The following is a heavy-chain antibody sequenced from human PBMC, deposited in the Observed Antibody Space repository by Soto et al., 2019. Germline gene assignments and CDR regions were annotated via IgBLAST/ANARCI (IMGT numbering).Heavy chain of an antibody. V-gene: IGHV3-73*01. Sequence: EVQLVESGGGLVQPGGSPKLSCAASGFTFSDSAVHWVRQAPGKGLEWVGRIRSKPKNYTTTYIASVKGRFTISRDDSENTAYLHMNSLKTEDTAVYYCTRWLSGNYIHFDYWGQGTLVTVSS. CDR1: GFTFSDSA. CDR3: TRWLSGNYIHFDY. CDR2: IRSKPKNYTT. J-gene: IGHJ4*02. D-gene: IGHD3-3*01.